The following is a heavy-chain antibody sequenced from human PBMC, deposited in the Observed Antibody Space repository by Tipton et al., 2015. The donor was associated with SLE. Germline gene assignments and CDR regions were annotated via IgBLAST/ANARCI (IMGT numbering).Heavy chain of an antibody. CDR1: GGSFSGYY. D-gene: IGHD7-27*01. V-gene: IGHV4-34*09. Sequence: LRLSCAVYGGSFSGYYWSWIRQPPGKGLEWIGYIYYSGSTYYNPSLKSRVTISVDTSKNQFSLKLSSVTAADTAVYYCARGWGEQDWYFDLWGRGTLVTVSS. CDR3: ARGWGEQDWYFDL. CDR2: IYYSGST. J-gene: IGHJ2*01.